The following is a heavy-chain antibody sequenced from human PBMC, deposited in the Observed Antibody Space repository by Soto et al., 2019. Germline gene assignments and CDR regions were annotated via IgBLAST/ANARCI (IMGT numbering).Heavy chain of an antibody. V-gene: IGHV3-23*01. Sequence: GGSLRLSCAASGFTFSSYAMIWVRQAPGKGLEWVSAISGSGGSTYYADSVKGRFTISRDNSKNTLYLQMNSLRAEDTAVYYCARQAAAAPGAFDIWGQGTMVTVSS. D-gene: IGHD6-13*01. CDR2: ISGSGGST. CDR3: ARQAAAAPGAFDI. J-gene: IGHJ3*02. CDR1: GFTFSSYA.